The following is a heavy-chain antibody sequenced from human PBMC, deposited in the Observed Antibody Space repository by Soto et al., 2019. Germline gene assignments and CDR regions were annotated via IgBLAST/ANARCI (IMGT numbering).Heavy chain of an antibody. CDR3: ALNLGIAVAGITDY. CDR1: GYTFTSYG. J-gene: IGHJ4*02. Sequence: EASVKVSCKASGYTFTSYGISWVRQAPGQGLEWMGWISAYNGNTNYAQKLQGRVTMTTDTSTSTAYMELRSLRSDDTAVYYCALNLGIAVAGITDYWGQGTLVTVSS. CDR2: ISAYNGNT. V-gene: IGHV1-18*01. D-gene: IGHD6-19*01.